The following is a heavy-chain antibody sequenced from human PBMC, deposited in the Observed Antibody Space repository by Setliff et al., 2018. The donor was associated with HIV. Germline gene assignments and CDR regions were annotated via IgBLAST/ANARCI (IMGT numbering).Heavy chain of an antibody. V-gene: IGHV4-34*01. D-gene: IGHD3-10*01. J-gene: IGHJ4*02. CDR1: GGSFSDYF. CDR2: INQSGST. Sequence: SETLSLTCAVYGGSFSDYFWSWIRQPPGRELEWIGEINQSGSTNYNPSLKSRVTISIDTSRSQFSLKLRSVTAAATAIYYCARVEGKLRGVAPDCWGQGTLVTVSS. CDR3: ARVEGKLRGVAPDC.